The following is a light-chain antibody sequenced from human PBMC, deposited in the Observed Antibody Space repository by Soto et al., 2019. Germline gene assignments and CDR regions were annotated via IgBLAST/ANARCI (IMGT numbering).Light chain of an antibody. CDR2: EVS. CDR3: CSYAGSSTYV. CDR1: SSEVGSYNL. V-gene: IGLV2-23*02. J-gene: IGLJ1*01. Sequence: QSALTQPASVSGSPGQSLTISCTGTSSEVGSYNLVSWYQQHPGKAPKLMIYEVSKRPSGVSNRFSGSKSGNTASLTISGLQAEDEADYYCCSYAGSSTYVFGTGTKVTVL.